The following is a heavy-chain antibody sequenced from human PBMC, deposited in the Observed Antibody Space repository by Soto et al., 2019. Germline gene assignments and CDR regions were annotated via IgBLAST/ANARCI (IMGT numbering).Heavy chain of an antibody. CDR1: GFTFSSYG. D-gene: IGHD1-7*01. J-gene: IGHJ6*02. V-gene: IGHV3-30*18. CDR3: AKTTQSSRYNWNLLSRYGMDV. Sequence: QVQLVESGGGVVQPGRSLRLSCAASGFTFSSYGMHWVRQAPGKGLERVAVISYDGSNKYYADSVKGRFTISRDNSKNTLYLQVNSLRAEDTAVYYCAKTTQSSRYNWNLLSRYGMDVWGQGTTVTVSS. CDR2: ISYDGSNK.